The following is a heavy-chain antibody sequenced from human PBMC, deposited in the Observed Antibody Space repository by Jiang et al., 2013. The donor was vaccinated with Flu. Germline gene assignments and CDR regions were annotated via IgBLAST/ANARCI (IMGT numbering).Heavy chain of an antibody. CDR3: AKGGHASFFDI. V-gene: IGHV3-23*04. Sequence: QLVESGGEMVQPGGSLGLSCAASGLTFKNHAMTWVRQAPRKGLEWVATISGHGDETFYADSVRGRFTVSRDNFKNTVYFQMTSLRVDDTAMYYCAKGGHASFFDIWGRGTVVTVSS. J-gene: IGHJ3*02. D-gene: IGHD5-12*01. CDR1: GLTFKNHA. CDR2: ISGHGDET.